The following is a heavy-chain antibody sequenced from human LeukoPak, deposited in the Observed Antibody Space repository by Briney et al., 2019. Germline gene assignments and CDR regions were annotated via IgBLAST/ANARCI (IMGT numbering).Heavy chain of an antibody. Sequence: PSETLSLTCTVSGGSISSYYWRWIRQPPGKGLVWIGYIYYSGSTNYNPSLKSRVTISVDTSKNQFSLKLSSVTAADTAVYYCARAEQWLPDYYFDYWGQGTLVTISS. D-gene: IGHD6-19*01. J-gene: IGHJ4*02. CDR3: ARAEQWLPDYYFDY. CDR2: IYYSGST. V-gene: IGHV4-59*01. CDR1: GGSISSYY.